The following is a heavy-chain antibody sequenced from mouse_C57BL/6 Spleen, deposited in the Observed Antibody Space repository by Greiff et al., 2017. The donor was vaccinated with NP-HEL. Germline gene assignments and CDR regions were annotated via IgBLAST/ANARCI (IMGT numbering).Heavy chain of an antibody. CDR1: GYTFTDYN. J-gene: IGHJ3*01. V-gene: IGHV1-22*01. CDR2: INPNNGGT. Sequence: DVKLQESGPELVKPGASVKMSCKASGYTFTDYNMHWVKQSHGKSLEWIGYINPNNGGTSYNQKFKGKATLPVNKSSSTAYMELRSLTSEDSAVYYCARPYAPGSYWGQGTLVTVSA. CDR3: ARPYAPGSY. D-gene: IGHD6-5*01.